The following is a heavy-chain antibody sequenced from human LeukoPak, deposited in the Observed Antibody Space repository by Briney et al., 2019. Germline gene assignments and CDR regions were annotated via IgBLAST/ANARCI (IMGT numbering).Heavy chain of an antibody. D-gene: IGHD6-13*01. CDR1: GYTFTGYH. V-gene: IGHV1-2*06. Sequence: ASVKVSCKASGYTFTGYHIHWVRQAPGQGLEWMGRINPYSGDTNFAQKFQGRVTMTRDTSITTAYMDLSSLTPDDTAVNFCARDRGSLTRSWYTGYWGQGTQVTVSS. CDR2: INPYSGDT. CDR3: ARDRGSLTRSWYTGY. J-gene: IGHJ4*02.